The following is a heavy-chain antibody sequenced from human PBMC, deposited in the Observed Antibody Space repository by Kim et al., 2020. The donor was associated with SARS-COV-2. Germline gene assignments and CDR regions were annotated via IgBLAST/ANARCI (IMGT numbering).Heavy chain of an antibody. CDR2: IYYSGST. CDR3: ATFSRGYSSSSGDY. Sequence: SETLSLTCTVSGGSISSSSYYWGWIRQPPGKGLEWIGSIYYSGSTYYNPSLKSRVTISVDTSKNQFSLKLSSVTAADTAVYYCATFSRGYSSSSGDYWGQGTLVTVSS. CDR1: GGSISSSSYY. V-gene: IGHV4-39*01. D-gene: IGHD6-13*01. J-gene: IGHJ4*02.